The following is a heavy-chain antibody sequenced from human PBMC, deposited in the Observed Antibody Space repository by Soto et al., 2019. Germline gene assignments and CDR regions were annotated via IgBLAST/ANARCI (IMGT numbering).Heavy chain of an antibody. D-gene: IGHD2-8*01. CDR1: GGSISSYY. CDR3: ARDRTPRYCTNGVCYTAGFDP. Sequence: SETLSLTCTVSGGSISSYYWSWIRQPAGKGLEWIGRIYTSGSTNYNPSLKSRVTMSVDTSKSQFSLKLSSVTAADTAVYYCARDRTPRYCTNGVCYTAGFDPWGQGTLVTVSS. CDR2: IYTSGST. J-gene: IGHJ5*02. V-gene: IGHV4-4*07.